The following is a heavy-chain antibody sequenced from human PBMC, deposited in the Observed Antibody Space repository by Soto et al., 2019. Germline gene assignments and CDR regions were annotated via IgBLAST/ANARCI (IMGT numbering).Heavy chain of an antibody. CDR3: AKSVIIDYSSGHNWFDP. V-gene: IGHV3-30*18. D-gene: IGHD6-19*01. CDR1: GFTFSSYG. J-gene: IGHJ5*02. CDR2: ISYDGSNK. Sequence: PGGSLRLSCAASGFTFSSYGMHWVRQAPGKGLEWVAVISYDGSNKYYADSVKGRFTISRDNSKNTLYLQMNSLRAEDTAVYYCAKSVIIDYSSGHNWFDPWGQGTLVTVSS.